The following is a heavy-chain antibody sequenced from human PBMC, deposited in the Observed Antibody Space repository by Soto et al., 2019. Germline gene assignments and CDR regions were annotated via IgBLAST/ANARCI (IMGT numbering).Heavy chain of an antibody. J-gene: IGHJ3*02. CDR3: ARVERGTATTVVDAFDI. D-gene: IGHD1-1*01. CDR2: MSHSGGT. CDR1: GGFVSSGNYY. V-gene: IGHV4-61*01. Sequence: SETLSLTCAVYGGFVSSGNYYWSWIRQPPGKGLEWIGEMSHSGGTHFNPSLKSRVTISVDTSKNQFSLKMSSVTAAGTALYYCARVERGTATTVVDAFDIWGPGTMVTVSS.